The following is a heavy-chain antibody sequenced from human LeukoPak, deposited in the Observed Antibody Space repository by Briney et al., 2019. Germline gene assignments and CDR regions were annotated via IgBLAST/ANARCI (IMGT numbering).Heavy chain of an antibody. CDR1: GYSISSGYY. J-gene: IGHJ3*02. CDR2: IYHSGST. CDR3: TRDLVAAAGTTAFDI. Sequence: SETLSLTCTVSGYSISSGYYWGWIRQPPGKGLEWIGSIYHSGSTYYNPSLKSRVTISVDTSKNQFSLKLSSVTAADTAVYYCTRDLVAAAGTTAFDIWAKGQWSPSLQ. D-gene: IGHD6-13*01. V-gene: IGHV4-38-2*02.